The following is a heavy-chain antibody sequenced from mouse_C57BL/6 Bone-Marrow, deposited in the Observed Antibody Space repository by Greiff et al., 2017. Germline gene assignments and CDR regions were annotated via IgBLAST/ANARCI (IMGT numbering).Heavy chain of an antibody. Sequence: EVKLVESGPGLAKPSQTLSLTCSVTGYSITSDYWNWIRKFPGNKLEYMGYISYSGSTYYNPSLKSRISITRDTSKNQYYLQLNSVTTEDTATYYCARSVCYDGDYIYAMNYWGQGTSVTVSS. V-gene: IGHV3-8*01. CDR2: ISYSGST. J-gene: IGHJ4*01. CDR3: ARSVCYDGDYIYAMNY. D-gene: IGHD2-3*01. CDR1: GYSITSDY.